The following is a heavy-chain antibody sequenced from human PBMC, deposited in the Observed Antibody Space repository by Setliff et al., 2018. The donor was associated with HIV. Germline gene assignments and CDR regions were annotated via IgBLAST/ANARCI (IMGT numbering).Heavy chain of an antibody. CDR3: ASLFHDTSAPWLYYFDH. CDR2: IYTSGRT. CDR1: GGSISSGSHY. J-gene: IGHJ4*02. Sequence: LSLTCTVSGGSISSGSHYWSWIRQPAGKGLEWIGLIYTSGRTNYNPSLKSRVTISVDRSKNQFSLNLSSVTAADTALYYCASLFHDTSAPWLYYFDHWGQGTLVTVS. V-gene: IGHV4-61*02. D-gene: IGHD3-22*01.